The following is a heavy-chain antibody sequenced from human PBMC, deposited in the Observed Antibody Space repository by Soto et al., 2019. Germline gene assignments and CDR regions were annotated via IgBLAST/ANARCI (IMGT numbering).Heavy chain of an antibody. CDR2: IYYSGST. J-gene: IGHJ4*02. D-gene: IGHD4-17*01. V-gene: IGHV4-31*03. Sequence: SETLSLTCSVSGGSSVGLGCCWSLIRQHPGKGLEWIGYIYYSGSTNYNPSLKSRVTISVDTSKNQFSLKLSSVTAADTAVYYCARGREEGGETPDYWGQGTLVTVSS. CDR3: ARGREEGGETPDY. CDR1: GGSSVGLGCC.